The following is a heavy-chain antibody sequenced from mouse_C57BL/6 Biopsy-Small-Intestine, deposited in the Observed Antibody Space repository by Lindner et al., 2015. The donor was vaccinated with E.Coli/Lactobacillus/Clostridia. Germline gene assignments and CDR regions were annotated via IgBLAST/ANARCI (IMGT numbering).Heavy chain of an antibody. D-gene: IGHD2-1*01. CDR3: ARHERDGNCFDY. CDR2: FYPGSGSI. J-gene: IGHJ2*01. V-gene: IGHV1-62-2*01. Sequence: QLQESGAELVKPGAISEAVLQGSGYTFTEYTIHWVKQRSGQGLEWIGWFYPGSGSIKYNEKFKDKATLTADKSSSTVYMELSRLTSEDSAVYFCARHERDGNCFDYWGQGTTLTVSS. CDR1: GYTFTEYT.